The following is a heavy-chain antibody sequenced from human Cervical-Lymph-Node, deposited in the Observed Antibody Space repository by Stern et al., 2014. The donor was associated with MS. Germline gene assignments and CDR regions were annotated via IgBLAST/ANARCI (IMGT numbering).Heavy chain of an antibody. V-gene: IGHV3-33*06. CDR1: GFTFSSYG. Sequence: QDQLVQSGGGVVQPGRSLRLSCAASGFTFSSYGMHWVRQAPGKGLEWVALIWYDGSNEYYADSVRGRFTISRDNSKNTLYLQMNSLRTEDTAVYYCAKVAGFSSTTDPSDPWGQGTLVTVSS. D-gene: IGHD6-13*01. J-gene: IGHJ5*02. CDR2: IWYDGSNE. CDR3: AKVAGFSSTTDPSDP.